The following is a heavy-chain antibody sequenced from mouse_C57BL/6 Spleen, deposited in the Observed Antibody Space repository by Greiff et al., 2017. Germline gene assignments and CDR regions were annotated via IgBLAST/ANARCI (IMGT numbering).Heavy chain of an antibody. CDR1: GFSLTSYG. CDR3: ARHYDYDEAMDY. Sequence: VKLMESGPGLVAPSQSLSITCTVSGFSLTSYGVHWVRQPPGKGLEWLVVIWSDGSTTYNSALNSRLSISKDNSKSQVFLKMNSLQTDDTAMYYCARHYDYDEAMDYWGQGTSVTVSS. J-gene: IGHJ4*01. CDR2: IWSDGST. V-gene: IGHV2-6-1*01. D-gene: IGHD2-4*01.